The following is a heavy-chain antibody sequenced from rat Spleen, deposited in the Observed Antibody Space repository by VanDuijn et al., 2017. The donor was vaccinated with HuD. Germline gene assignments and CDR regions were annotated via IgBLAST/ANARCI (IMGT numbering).Heavy chain of an antibody. CDR3: TRDVVAY. CDR2: IRTKANNYAT. CDR1: GFTFSNAA. Sequence: VQLVESGGGLVQSKESLKISCAASGFTFSNAAMYWVRQAPGKGLEWVARIRTKANNYATYYADSVKGRFTISRDDSKSMVYLQMDNLKTEDTAMYYCTRDVVAYWGQGTLVTVSS. J-gene: IGHJ3*01. V-gene: IGHV10-5*01. D-gene: IGHD1-12*01.